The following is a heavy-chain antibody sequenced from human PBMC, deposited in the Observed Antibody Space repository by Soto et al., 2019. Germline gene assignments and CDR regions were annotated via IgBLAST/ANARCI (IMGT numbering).Heavy chain of an antibody. CDR2: ISAYNGNT. Sequence: GASVKVSCKASGYTFTSYGISWVRQAPGQGLEWMGWISAYNGNTNYAQKLQGRVTMTTDTSTSTAYMELRSLRSDDTAVYYCARIGELVGYSPLEYYYYGMGVWGQGTTVTVSS. CDR1: GYTFTSYG. D-gene: IGHD5-18*01. J-gene: IGHJ6*02. V-gene: IGHV1-18*01. CDR3: ARIGELVGYSPLEYYYYGMGV.